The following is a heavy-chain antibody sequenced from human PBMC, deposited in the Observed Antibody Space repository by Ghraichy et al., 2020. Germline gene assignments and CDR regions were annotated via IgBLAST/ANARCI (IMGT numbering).Heavy chain of an antibody. D-gene: IGHD6-13*01. CDR1: GFTFSSYS. CDR3: ARARDLSSRKIAAAGTRHRNWFDP. V-gene: IGHV3-21*01. J-gene: IGHJ5*02. Sequence: GGSLRLSCAASGFTFSSYSMNWVRQAPGKGLEWVSSISSSSSYIYYADSVKGRFTISRDNAKNSLYLQMNSLRAEDTAVYYCARARDLSSRKIAAAGTRHRNWFDPWGQGTLVTVSS. CDR2: ISSSSSYI.